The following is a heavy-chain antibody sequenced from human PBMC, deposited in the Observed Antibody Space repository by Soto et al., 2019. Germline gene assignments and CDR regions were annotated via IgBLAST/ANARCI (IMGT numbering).Heavy chain of an antibody. Sequence: GWSLRLSCAASGFTFSSYAMSWVRQAPGKGLEWVSAISGSGGSTYYADSVKGRFTISRDNSKNTLYLQMNSLRAEDTAVYYCAKVLDSYYYDSSGPFDYWGQGTLVTLSS. CDR2: ISGSGGST. CDR3: AKVLDSYYYDSSGPFDY. D-gene: IGHD3-22*01. J-gene: IGHJ4*02. V-gene: IGHV3-23*01. CDR1: GFTFSSYA.